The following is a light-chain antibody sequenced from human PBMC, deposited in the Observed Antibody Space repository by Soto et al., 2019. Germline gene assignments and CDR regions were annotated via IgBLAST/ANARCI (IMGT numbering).Light chain of an antibody. CDR2: DAS. J-gene: IGKJ1*01. CDR3: QQYNSYSWT. Sequence: DIQMTQSPSTLSAFVGDRVTITCRASQSISSWLAWYQQKPGKAPKFLIFDASNLQTGVPSRFSGSGSGTEFTLTISSLQPDDFATYYCQQYNSYSWTFGQGTKVDIK. CDR1: QSISSW. V-gene: IGKV1-5*01.